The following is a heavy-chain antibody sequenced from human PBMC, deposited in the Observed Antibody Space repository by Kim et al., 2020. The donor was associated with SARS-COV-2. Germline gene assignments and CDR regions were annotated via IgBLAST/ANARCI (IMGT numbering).Heavy chain of an antibody. V-gene: IGHV1-46*01. CDR2: INPSGGST. CDR3: ARDLTQSAMISRGPS. CDR1: GYTFTSYY. Sequence: ASVKVSCKASGYTFTSYYMHWVRQAPGQGLEWMGIINPSGGSTSYAQKFQGRVTMTRDTSTSTVYMELSSLRSEDTAVYYCARDLTQSAMISRGPSWGQGTLVTVSS. D-gene: IGHD2-2*01. J-gene: IGHJ4*02.